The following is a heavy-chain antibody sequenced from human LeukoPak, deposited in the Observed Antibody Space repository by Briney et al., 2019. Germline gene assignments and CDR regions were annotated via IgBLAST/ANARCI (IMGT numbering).Heavy chain of an antibody. V-gene: IGHV3-7*01. CDR2: IKQDGSEK. D-gene: IGHD6-13*01. CDR3: ARELAAAALDY. Sequence: HPGGSLRLSCAASGFTFSSYSMNWVRQAPGKGLEWVANIKQDGSEKYYVDSVKGRFTISRDNAKNSLYLQMNSLRAEDTAVYYCARELAAAALDYWGQGTLVTVSS. J-gene: IGHJ4*02. CDR1: GFTFSSYS.